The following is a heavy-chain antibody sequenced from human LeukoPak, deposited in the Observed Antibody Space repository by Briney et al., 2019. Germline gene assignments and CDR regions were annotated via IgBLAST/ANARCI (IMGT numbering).Heavy chain of an antibody. V-gene: IGHV3-7*01. Sequence: GGSLRLSCAASGFTFSSCWMSWVRQAPGKGLEWVANIKQDGSEKYYVDSVKGRFTISRDNAKNSLYLQMNSLRAEDTAVYYCARSYPIVGAMSYPRLDAFDIWGQGTMVTVSS. CDR1: GFTFSSCW. D-gene: IGHD1-26*01. CDR3: ARSYPIVGAMSYPRLDAFDI. J-gene: IGHJ3*02. CDR2: IKQDGSEK.